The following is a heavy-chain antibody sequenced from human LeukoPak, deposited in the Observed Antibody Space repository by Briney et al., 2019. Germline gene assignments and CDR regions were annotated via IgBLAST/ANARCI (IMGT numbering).Heavy chain of an antibody. D-gene: IGHD4-11*01. CDR1: GFTFDDYA. J-gene: IGHJ4*02. CDR3: VRLYDDYTNGHFDS. CDR2: ISWDGGST. Sequence: GGSLRLSCAASGFTFDDYAMHWVRQAPGKGLEWVSLISWDGGSTYYADSVKGRFTISRDNSKNSLYLQMNSLRAEDTALYYCVRLYDDYTNGHFDSWGQGTLVTVSS. V-gene: IGHV3-43D*03.